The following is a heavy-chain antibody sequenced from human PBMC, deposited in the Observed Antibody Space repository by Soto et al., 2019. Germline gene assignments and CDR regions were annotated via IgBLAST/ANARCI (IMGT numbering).Heavy chain of an antibody. J-gene: IGHJ4*02. CDR1: GFTFSSYA. Sequence: PGGSLRLSCAASGFTFSSYAMSWVRQAPGKGLEWVSAISGSGGSTYYADSVKGRFTISRDNSKNTLYLQMNSLRAEDTAVYYCAKDNIVTMIVVVINPSFDYWGQGTLVTSPQ. CDR2: ISGSGGST. D-gene: IGHD3-22*01. V-gene: IGHV3-23*01. CDR3: AKDNIVTMIVVVINPSFDY.